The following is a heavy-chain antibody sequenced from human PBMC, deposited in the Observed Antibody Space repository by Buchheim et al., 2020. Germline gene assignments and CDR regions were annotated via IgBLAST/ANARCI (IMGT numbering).Heavy chain of an antibody. CDR2: IHYSGST. J-gene: IGHJ6*02. D-gene: IGHD3-10*01. Sequence: QVQLQESGPGLVKPSETLSLTCTVSGGSITSHYWSWVRQPPGKGLEWIGYIHYSGSTNYNPSLRSRVTISVDTSRNQFPLNLESGTDADAAVYYCAREIRGVNYYYGMDVWGQGTT. CDR3: AREIRGVNYYYGMDV. CDR1: GGSITSHY. V-gene: IGHV4-59*11.